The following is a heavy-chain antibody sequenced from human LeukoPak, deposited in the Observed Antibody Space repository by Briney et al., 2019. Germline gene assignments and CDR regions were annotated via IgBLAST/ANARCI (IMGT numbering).Heavy chain of an antibody. D-gene: IGHD5-18*01. V-gene: IGHV4-39*07. J-gene: IGHJ6*03. CDR2: IYYSGST. Sequence: KTSETLSLTCIVSGGSISSYSYYWGWIRQPPGKGLEWIGSIYYSGSTYYNPSLKSRVTISVDTSKNQFSLKMSSVTAADTAVYYCARGGYSYGTYYYMDVWGKGTTVTVSS. CDR3: ARGGYSYGTYYYMDV. CDR1: GGSISSYSYY.